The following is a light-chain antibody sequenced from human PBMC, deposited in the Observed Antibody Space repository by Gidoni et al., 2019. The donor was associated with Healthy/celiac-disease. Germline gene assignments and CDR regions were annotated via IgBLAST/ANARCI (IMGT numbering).Light chain of an antibody. J-gene: IGKJ2*01. CDR3: MQALQTPMYT. Sequence: DIVMTQSPRSLPVTPGEPASTSCRSSQSLLHSNGYNYLDWYLQKPGQSPQLLIYLGSNRASGVPDRFSGSGSGTDFPLNISRVEAEDVGVYYCMQALQTPMYTFGQGTKLEIK. CDR2: LGS. CDR1: QSLLHSNGYNY. V-gene: IGKV2-28*01.